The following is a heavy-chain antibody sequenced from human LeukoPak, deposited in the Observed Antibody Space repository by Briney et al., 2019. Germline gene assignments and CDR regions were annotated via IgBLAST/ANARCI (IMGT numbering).Heavy chain of an antibody. D-gene: IGHD3-10*01. CDR1: GDTFTSYY. Sequence: ASVKVSCKASGDTFTSYYMHWVRQAPGQGLEWMGKINPSGGDTSYAQKFQGRVTMTRDTSTSTVYMELSSLRSEDTAVYYCARDDPGGRYFDLWGRGTLVTVSS. V-gene: IGHV1-46*01. CDR2: INPSGGDT. J-gene: IGHJ2*01. CDR3: ARDDPGGRYFDL.